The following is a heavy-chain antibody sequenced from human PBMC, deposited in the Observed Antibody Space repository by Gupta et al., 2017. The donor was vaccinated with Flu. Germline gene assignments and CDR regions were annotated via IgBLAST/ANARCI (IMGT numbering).Heavy chain of an antibody. V-gene: IGHV3-72*01. J-gene: IGHJ4*02. CDR2: IRNKANSYTT. CDR1: GFTFSEHY. Sequence: EVRLVESGGGLVQPGGSLRLSCVVCGFTFSEHYMDWIRQAPGKGLEWVGRIRNKANSYTTEYAASVKDRFTITRDDSKDSLYLQMNSLNNGDTAVYYCSRGETGPSPPGRNDCWGQGTLVTVSS. D-gene: IGHD2-8*02. CDR3: SRGETGPSPPGRNDC.